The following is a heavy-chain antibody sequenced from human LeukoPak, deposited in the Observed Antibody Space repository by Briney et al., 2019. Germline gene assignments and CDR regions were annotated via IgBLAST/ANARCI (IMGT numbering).Heavy chain of an antibody. CDR3: ARDLISGPYTFDY. Sequence: GGSLRLSCAASGFTFSSFGMNWVRQAPGKGLEWVSYISSGPFTTYYADPVKGRFTISRDNAKNSLFLQMNGLRDEDTALYYCARDLISGPYTFDYWGRGTLVTVSS. D-gene: IGHD1-26*01. CDR1: GFTFSSFG. V-gene: IGHV3-48*02. CDR2: ISSGPFTT. J-gene: IGHJ4*02.